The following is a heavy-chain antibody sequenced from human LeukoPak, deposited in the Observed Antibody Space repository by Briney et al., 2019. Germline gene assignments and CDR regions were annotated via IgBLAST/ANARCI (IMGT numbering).Heavy chain of an antibody. CDR2: ISAYNGNT. D-gene: IGHD6-19*01. CDR1: GYTFTSYG. J-gene: IGHJ4*02. V-gene: IGHV1-18*01. Sequence: ASVTVSCKASGYTFTSYGISWVRQAPGQGLEWMGWISAYNGNTNYAQKLQGRVTMTTDTSTSTAYMELRSLRSDDTAVYYCARDFGAVAGSGYFDYWGQGTLVTVSS. CDR3: ARDFGAVAGSGYFDY.